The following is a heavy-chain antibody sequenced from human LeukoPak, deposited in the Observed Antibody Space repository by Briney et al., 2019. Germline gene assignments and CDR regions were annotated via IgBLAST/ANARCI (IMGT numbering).Heavy chain of an antibody. D-gene: IGHD5-24*01. CDR2: IYYSGST. J-gene: IGHJ4*02. CDR3: ARGLGMDGGVEFDY. Sequence: SETLSLTCTVSGGSISSSSYYWGWIRQPPGKGLEWIGYIYYSGSTNYNPSLKSRVTISVDTSKNQFSLKLSSVTAADTAVYYCARGLGMDGGVEFDYWGQGTLVTVSS. CDR1: GGSISSSSYY. V-gene: IGHV4-61*05.